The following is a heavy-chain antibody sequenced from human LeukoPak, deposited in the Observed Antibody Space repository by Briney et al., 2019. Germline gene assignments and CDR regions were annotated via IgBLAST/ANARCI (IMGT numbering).Heavy chain of an antibody. D-gene: IGHD3-3*01. CDR1: GGSISSYY. Sequence: SETLSLTCTVSGGSISSYYWSWIRQPPGKGLEWIGYIYYSGSTNYNPSLKSRVTISVDTSKNQFSLKLSSVTAADTAVYYCAGGDFSDFWSGYYTRTFDYWGQGTLVTVSS. V-gene: IGHV4-59*12. CDR3: AGGDFSDFWSGYYTRTFDY. J-gene: IGHJ4*02. CDR2: IYYSGST.